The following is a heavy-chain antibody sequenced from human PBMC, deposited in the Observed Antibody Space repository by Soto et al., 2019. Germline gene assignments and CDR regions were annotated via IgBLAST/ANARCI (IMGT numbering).Heavy chain of an antibody. CDR1: GGTFSSYT. V-gene: IGHV1-69*08. Sequence: QVQLVQSGAEVKKPGSSVKVSCKASGGTFSSYTISWVRQAPGQGLEWMGRIIPILGIANYAQKFKGRVTITADKSTSTAYMELSSLGSEDTAVYYGARDSATPFDYWGQGTLVTVSS. D-gene: IGHD2-15*01. J-gene: IGHJ4*02. CDR3: ARDSATPFDY. CDR2: IIPILGIA.